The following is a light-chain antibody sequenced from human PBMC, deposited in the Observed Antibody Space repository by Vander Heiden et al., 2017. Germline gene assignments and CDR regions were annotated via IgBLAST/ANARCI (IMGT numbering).Light chain of an antibody. Sequence: DIQMTQSPSSLSASVGDRVIITFHASQDISNYLNWYQQKPGKAPKLLIYDTSKLETGVPSGVSGSGSGADFTFTISSLQPEDIAAYYCQQDDNLLLTFGGGTKVEIK. V-gene: IGKV1-33*01. CDR2: DTS. CDR1: QDISNY. J-gene: IGKJ4*01. CDR3: QQDDNLLLT.